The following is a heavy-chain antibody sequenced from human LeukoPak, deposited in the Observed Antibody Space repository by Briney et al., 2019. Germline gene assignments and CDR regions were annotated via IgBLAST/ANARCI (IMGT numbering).Heavy chain of an antibody. CDR3: AASGYSRGWYYY. CDR1: GFTFSSYA. V-gene: IGHV3-23*01. CDR2: ISGSGGST. J-gene: IGHJ4*02. D-gene: IGHD6-19*01. Sequence: GGSLRLSCAASGFTFSSYAMSWVRQAPGKGLEWVSAISGSGGSTYYADSVKGRFTISRDNSKNTLYLQMNSLRAEDTAVYYCAASGYSRGWYYYRGQGTLVTVSS.